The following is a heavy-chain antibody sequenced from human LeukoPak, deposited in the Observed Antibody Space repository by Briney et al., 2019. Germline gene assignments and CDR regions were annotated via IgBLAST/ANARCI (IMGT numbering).Heavy chain of an antibody. CDR3: ARHRMGDSRDFDY. J-gene: IGHJ4*02. CDR1: GYNFATYW. D-gene: IGHD3-16*01. CDR2: IYPGDSDT. Sequence: GESLKISCKGSGYNFATYWIVWVRQMPGKGLEWMGVIYPGDSDTKYSPSFQGQVTISADKSISTAYLQWSSLKASDTAMYYCARHRMGDSRDFDYWGQGTLVTVSS. V-gene: IGHV5-51*01.